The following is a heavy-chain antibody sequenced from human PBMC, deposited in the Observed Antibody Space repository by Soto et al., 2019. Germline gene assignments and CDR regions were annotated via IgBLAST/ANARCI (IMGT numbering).Heavy chain of an antibody. CDR2: IYCSGST. Sequence: PSETLSLTCTVSGGSISSYYWNWIRQPPGKGLEWIGYIYCSGSTNYNPSLKSRVTISVDTSKNQFSLKLSSVTAADTAVYYCARGSSGYCSGGSCYSVYYYGMDVWGQGTTVTVSS. CDR1: GGSISSYY. CDR3: ARGSSGYCSGGSCYSVYYYGMDV. V-gene: IGHV4-59*01. D-gene: IGHD2-15*01. J-gene: IGHJ6*02.